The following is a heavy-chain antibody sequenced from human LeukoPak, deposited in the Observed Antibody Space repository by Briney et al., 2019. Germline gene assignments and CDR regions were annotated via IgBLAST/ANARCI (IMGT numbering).Heavy chain of an antibody. V-gene: IGHV1-8*03. Sequence: ASVKVSCKASGYTFTGYYMHWVRQAPGQGLEWMGWMNPNRGNTGYAQKFQGRVTITRNTSISTAYMELSSLRSEDTAVYYCARSGHSSSSEGADYWGQGTLVTVSS. CDR3: ARSGHSSSSEGADY. J-gene: IGHJ4*02. D-gene: IGHD6-6*01. CDR1: GYTFTGYY. CDR2: MNPNRGNT.